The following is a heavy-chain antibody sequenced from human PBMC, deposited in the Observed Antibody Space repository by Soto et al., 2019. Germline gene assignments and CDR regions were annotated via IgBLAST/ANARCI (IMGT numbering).Heavy chain of an antibody. CDR1: GYTFSNYW. V-gene: IGHV5-10-1*01. CDR2: IDPSDSYT. CDR3: ARRHAPYYYGMDV. J-gene: IGHJ6*02. Sequence: LGESLKNSCKGSGYTFSNYWIGWVRQMPGKGLEWMGRIDPSDSYTNYSPSFQGHVTISADKSISTAYLQWSSLKASDTAMYYCARRHAPYYYGMDVWGQGTTVTVSS.